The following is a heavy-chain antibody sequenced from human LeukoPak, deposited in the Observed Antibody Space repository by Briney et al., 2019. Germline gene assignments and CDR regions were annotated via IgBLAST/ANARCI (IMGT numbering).Heavy chain of an antibody. J-gene: IGHJ6*03. CDR1: GYTFTGYY. CDR3: ARDMSGAVGNYYYYMDV. CDR2: INPNSGGT. Sequence: VASVKVSCKASGYTFTGYYMHWVRQAPGQGLEWMGRINPNSGGTNYAQKFQGRVTMTRDTSISTAYMELSRLRSEDTAVYYCARDMSGAVGNYYYYMDVWGKGTTVTVSS. V-gene: IGHV1-2*06. D-gene: IGHD3-10*01.